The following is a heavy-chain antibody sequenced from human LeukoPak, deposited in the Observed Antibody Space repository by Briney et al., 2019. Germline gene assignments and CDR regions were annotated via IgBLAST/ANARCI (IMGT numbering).Heavy chain of an antibody. CDR3: ARGPGGRSGYYPLEDYYYYYYMDV. V-gene: IGHV1-18*01. CDR2: ISAYNGNT. CDR1: GYTFTNYG. J-gene: IGHJ6*03. Sequence: ASVKVSCKASGYTFTNYGISWVRQAPGQGLEWMGWISAYNGNTNYAQNLQGRVTMTTDTSTSTAYMELRSLRSDDTAVYYCARGPGGRSGYYPLEDYYYYYYMDVWGKGTTVTVSS. D-gene: IGHD3-22*01.